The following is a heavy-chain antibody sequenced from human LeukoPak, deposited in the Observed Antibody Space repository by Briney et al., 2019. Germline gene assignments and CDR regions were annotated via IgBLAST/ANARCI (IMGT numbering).Heavy chain of an antibody. CDR3: ARSLYGSGSYYFDY. J-gene: IGHJ4*02. V-gene: IGHV4-59*08. Sequence: PSETLSLTCTVSGGSISSYYWSWIRQPPGKGLEWIGYIYYSGSTNYNPSLKSRVTISVDTSKNQFSLKLSSVTAADTAVYYCARSLYGSGSYYFDYWGQGALVTVSS. CDR1: GGSISSYY. CDR2: IYYSGST. D-gene: IGHD3-10*01.